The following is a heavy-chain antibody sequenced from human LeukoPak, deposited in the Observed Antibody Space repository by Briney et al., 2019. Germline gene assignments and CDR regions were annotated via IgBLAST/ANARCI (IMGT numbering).Heavy chain of an antibody. V-gene: IGHV3-48*04. Sequence: GGSLRLSCAASGFTFSSYSMNWVRQAPGKGLEWDSYISSSSSTIYYADSVKGRFTISRDNAKNSLYLQMNSLRAEDTAVYYCARDQTTVSTPWGQGTLVTVSS. CDR1: GFTFSSYS. CDR2: ISSSSSTI. J-gene: IGHJ5*02. D-gene: IGHD4-17*01. CDR3: ARDQTTVSTP.